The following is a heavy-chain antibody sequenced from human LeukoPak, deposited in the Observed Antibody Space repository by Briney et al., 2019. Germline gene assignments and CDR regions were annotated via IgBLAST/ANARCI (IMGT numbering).Heavy chain of an antibody. CDR3: AKDLVGVGATMNMDY. CDR2: ISGSGGST. Sequence: GGSLRLSCAASGFTFSSYAMSWVRQAPGKGLGWVSAISGSGGSTYYADSVKGRFTISRDNSKNTLYLQMNSLRAEDTAVYYCAKDLVGVGATMNMDYWGQGTLVTVSS. V-gene: IGHV3-23*01. J-gene: IGHJ4*02. D-gene: IGHD1-26*01. CDR1: GFTFSSYA.